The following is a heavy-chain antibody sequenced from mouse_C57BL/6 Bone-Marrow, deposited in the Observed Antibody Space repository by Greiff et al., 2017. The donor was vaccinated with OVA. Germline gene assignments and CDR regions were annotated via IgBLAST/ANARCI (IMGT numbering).Heavy chain of an antibody. CDR1: GFTFSDYY. J-gene: IGHJ2*01. CDR3: AREGSPSMRVRRGYYFDY. CDR2: INYDGSST. D-gene: IGHD2-14*01. Sequence: EVMLVESEGGLVQPGSSMKLSCTASGFTFSDYYMAWVRQVPEKGLEWVANINYDGSSTYYLDSLKGRFTISRDNAKNILYLQMSSLKSEDTATYYCAREGSPSMRVRRGYYFDYWGQGTTLTVSS. V-gene: IGHV5-16*01.